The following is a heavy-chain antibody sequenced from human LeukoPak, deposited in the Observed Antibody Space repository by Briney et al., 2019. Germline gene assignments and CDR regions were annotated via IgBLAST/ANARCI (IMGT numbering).Heavy chain of an antibody. D-gene: IGHD3-9*01. V-gene: IGHV4-34*01. CDR3: ARGRYDILTGAADYFDY. Sequence: KPSETLSLTCAVYGGSFSGYYWSWIRQPPGKGLEWIGEINHSGSTNYNPSLKSRVTMSVDTSKNQFSLKLSSVTAADTAVYYCARGRYDILTGAADYFDYWGQGTLVTVSS. CDR1: GGSFSGYY. CDR2: INHSGST. J-gene: IGHJ4*02.